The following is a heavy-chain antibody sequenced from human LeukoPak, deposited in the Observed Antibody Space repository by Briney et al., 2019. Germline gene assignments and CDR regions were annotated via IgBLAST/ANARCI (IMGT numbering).Heavy chain of an antibody. CDR2: VSDNGVRT. D-gene: IGHD6-19*01. CDR1: GFTFSSYA. CDR3: AEDRGARADSSRIGMDV. Sequence: PGGSLRLSCAASGFTFSSYAMSWVRQAPGKGLEWVSAVSDNGVRTHYADSVKGRFTISRDNSKNTLYLQMNSLRVEDTAVYYCAEDRGARADSSRIGMDVWGQGTTATVSS. V-gene: IGHV3-23*01. J-gene: IGHJ6*02.